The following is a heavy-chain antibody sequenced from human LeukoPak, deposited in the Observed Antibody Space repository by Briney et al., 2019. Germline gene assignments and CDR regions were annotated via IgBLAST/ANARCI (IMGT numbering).Heavy chain of an antibody. CDR2: FEPEDGET. J-gene: IGHJ6*02. Sequence: ASVKVSCKVSGYTLTELSMHWVRQAPGKGLEWMGGFEPEDGETIYAQKFQGRVTMTEDTSTDTAYMELSSLRSEDTAVYYCATDSGGAVAGHYYYYGMDVWGQGTTVTVSS. V-gene: IGHV1-24*01. CDR3: ATDSGGAVAGHYYYYGMDV. D-gene: IGHD6-19*01. CDR1: GYTLTELS.